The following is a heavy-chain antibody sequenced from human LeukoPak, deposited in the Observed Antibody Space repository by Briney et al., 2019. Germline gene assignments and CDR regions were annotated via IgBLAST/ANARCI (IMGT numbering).Heavy chain of an antibody. CDR1: GFTFSSYS. V-gene: IGHV3-21*01. Sequence: GGSLRLSCAASGFTFSSYSMNWGRQAPGRGLEWVSSISSSSSYIYYADSVKGRFTISRDIFKNTLYLQMNNLRPEDTAVYYCAKDVSGQAYWGQGTLLTVSS. J-gene: IGHJ4*02. D-gene: IGHD3-3*01. CDR2: ISSSSSYI. CDR3: AKDVSGQAY.